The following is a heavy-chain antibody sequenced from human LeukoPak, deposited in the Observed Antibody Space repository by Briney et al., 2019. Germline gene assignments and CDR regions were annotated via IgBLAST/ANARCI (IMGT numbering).Heavy chain of an antibody. D-gene: IGHD3-10*01. J-gene: IGHJ3*02. CDR1: GFTFRNYL. CDR3: ARDDSPQDSGRYFDAFDM. V-gene: IGHV3-48*03. CDR2: ISSTGGTI. Sequence: GGSLRLSCAASGFTFRNYLMNWVRQAPGKGLEWVSFISSTGGTIYYADSVRGRFTVSRDNAKNSMYLQMNSLRAEDTAVYYCARDDSPQDSGRYFDAFDMWGQGTMVTVSS.